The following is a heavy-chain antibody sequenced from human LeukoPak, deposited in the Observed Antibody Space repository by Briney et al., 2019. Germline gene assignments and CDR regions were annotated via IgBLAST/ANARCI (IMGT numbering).Heavy chain of an antibody. CDR2: ISPSGGST. J-gene: IGHJ4*02. Sequence: ASVKVSCKAFGYTFTSNYMHWVRQAPGQGPEWMGVISPSGGSTTYAQKFQGRVTLTRDMSTSTVYMELSSLRSEDTAVYYCASKEFAYWGQGTLVTVSS. CDR1: GYTFTSNY. V-gene: IGHV1-46*01. CDR3: ASKEFAY.